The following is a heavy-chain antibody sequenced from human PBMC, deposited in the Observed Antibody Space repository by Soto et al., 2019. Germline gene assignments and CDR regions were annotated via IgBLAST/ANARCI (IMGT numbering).Heavy chain of an antibody. J-gene: IGHJ6*02. CDR3: ARVAYSSHYYYYYGMDV. CDR2: KSYDGSNE. V-gene: IGHV3-30-3*01. CDR1: GFTFSSYA. Sequence: PGGSLRLSCAVSGFTFSSYAMHWVRQAPGKGLEWVTVKSYDGSNEYYADAVKGRFTISRDNSKNTLYLQMNSLRAEDTAVYYCARVAYSSHYYYYYGMDVWGQGTTVTSP. D-gene: IGHD2-21*01.